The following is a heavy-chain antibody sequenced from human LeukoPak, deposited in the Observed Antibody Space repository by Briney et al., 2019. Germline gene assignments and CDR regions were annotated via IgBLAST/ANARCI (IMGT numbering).Heavy chain of an antibody. J-gene: IGHJ4*02. CDR2: IYYSGST. D-gene: IGHD6-19*01. CDR3: ASSKIYSSVEY. V-gene: IGHV4-59*01. Sequence: PSETLSLTCTVSGGSISGYYWSWIRQPPGKGLEWIGYIYYSGSTNYNPSLKSRVTISVDTSKNQFSLKLSSVTAADTAVYYCASSKIYSSVEYWGQGTLVTVSS. CDR1: GGSISGYY.